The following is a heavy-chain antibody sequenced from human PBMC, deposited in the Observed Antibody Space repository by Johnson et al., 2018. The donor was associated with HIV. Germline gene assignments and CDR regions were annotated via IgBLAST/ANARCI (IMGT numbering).Heavy chain of an antibody. Sequence: VQLVESGGGLVQPGGSLRLSCAASGFTFSNYWMHWVRHVPGKGLVWVSRINNDGSSTSYADSVKGRFTISRDNAKNTLYLKMNSLRAEDTAAFYCVRERQSGTMQLWLRVNDAFDIWGQGTMVTVSS. CDR3: VRERQSGTMQLWLRVNDAFDI. J-gene: IGHJ3*02. V-gene: IGHV3-74*01. D-gene: IGHD5-18*01. CDR1: GFTFSNYW. CDR2: INNDGSST.